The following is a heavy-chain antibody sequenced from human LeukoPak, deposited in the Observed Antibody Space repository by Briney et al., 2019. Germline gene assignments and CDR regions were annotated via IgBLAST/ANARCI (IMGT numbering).Heavy chain of an antibody. J-gene: IGHJ6*02. D-gene: IGHD3-22*01. V-gene: IGHV1-24*01. CDR3: ATGDSSGYRYYYGMDV. CDR1: GYTLTELS. CDR2: FDPEDGET. Sequence: GASVKVSCKVSGYTLTELSMHWVRQAPGKGLEWMGGFDPEDGETIYAQKFQGRVTMTEDTSTDTAYMELSSLRSEDTAVYYCATGDSSGYRYYYGMDVWGQGTTVTVSS.